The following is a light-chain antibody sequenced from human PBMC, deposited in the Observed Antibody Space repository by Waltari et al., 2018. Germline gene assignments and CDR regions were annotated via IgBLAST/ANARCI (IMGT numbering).Light chain of an antibody. CDR1: SNNVGNQG. J-gene: IGLJ3*02. V-gene: IGLV10-54*04. Sequence: QAGLTQPPSVSKGLRQTATLTCTGNSNNVGNQGAAWLQQHQGHPHKLLSYRNNNPPAELSELISASRSGNTASLTITGRQPEDEADYYCSAWDSSLSALVFGGGTKLTVL. CDR3: SAWDSSLSALV. CDR2: RNN.